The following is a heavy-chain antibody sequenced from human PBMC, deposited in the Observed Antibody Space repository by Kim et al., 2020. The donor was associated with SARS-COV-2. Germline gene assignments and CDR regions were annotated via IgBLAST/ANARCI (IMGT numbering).Heavy chain of an antibody. CDR1: GGSFSGYY. J-gene: IGHJ5*02. Sequence: SETLSLTCAVYGGSFSGYYWSWIRQPPGKGLEWIGEINHSGSTNYNPSVKSRVHISVDTSKNQFSLKLRSVTAADTAVYYCARVGGSSWSGWFDPWGQGTLVTVSS. V-gene: IGHV4-34*01. CDR2: INHSGST. CDR3: ARVGGSSWSGWFDP. D-gene: IGHD6-13*01.